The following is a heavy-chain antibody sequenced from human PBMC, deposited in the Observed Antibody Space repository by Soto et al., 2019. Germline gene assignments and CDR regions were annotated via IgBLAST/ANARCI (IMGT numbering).Heavy chain of an antibody. Sequence: SVKVYCETSGVAFGRYSVSWVRQAPGQGLEWIGGVIPVFNTSNDSLKFQGRVAIFADVSTSTVFMELRSLRSEDTAIYYCARGDEMTAVTIFEDWGQGTLVTVSS. V-gene: IGHV1-69*13. CDR3: ARGDEMTAVTIFED. CDR2: VIPVFNTS. CDR1: GVAFGRYS. J-gene: IGHJ4*02. D-gene: IGHD4-17*01.